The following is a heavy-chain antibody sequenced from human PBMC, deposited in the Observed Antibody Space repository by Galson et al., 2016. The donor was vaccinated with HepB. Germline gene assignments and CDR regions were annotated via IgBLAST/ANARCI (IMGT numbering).Heavy chain of an antibody. V-gene: IGHV3-9*01. J-gene: IGHJ4*02. CDR2: ISWNSGTI. Sequence: SLRLSCAASGFTFDEYAMHWVRQAPGKGLEWVSTISWNSGTIHYMDSVKGRFTTSRDNAKKSLYLQMDGLKTEDTALYYCAKEMSAGAAAFGGFDCWGQGTLVTVSS. D-gene: IGHD2-15*01. CDR1: GFTFDEYA. CDR3: AKEMSAGAAAFGGFDC.